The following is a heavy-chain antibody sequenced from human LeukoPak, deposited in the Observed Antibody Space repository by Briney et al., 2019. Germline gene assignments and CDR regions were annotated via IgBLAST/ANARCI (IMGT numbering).Heavy chain of an antibody. Sequence: GGSLRLSFAASGFTFSSYAMHWVRQAPGKGLEWVAVISYDGSNKYYADSVKGRFTISRDNSKNTLYLQMNSLRAEDTAVYYCARSGATMVRGAQDYWGQGTLVTVSS. CDR3: ARSGATMVRGAQDY. CDR2: ISYDGSNK. CDR1: GFTFSSYA. J-gene: IGHJ4*02. D-gene: IGHD3-10*01. V-gene: IGHV3-30-3*01.